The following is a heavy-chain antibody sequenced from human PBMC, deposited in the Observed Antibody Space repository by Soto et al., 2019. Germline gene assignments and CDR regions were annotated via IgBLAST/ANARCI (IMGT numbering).Heavy chain of an antibody. D-gene: IGHD6-19*01. J-gene: IGHJ4*02. CDR2: ISYDGSNK. CDR1: GFTFSSYG. Sequence: GGSLRLSCAASGFTFSSYGMHWVRQAPGKGLEWVAVISYDGSNKYYADSVKGRFTISRDNSKNTLYLQMNSLRAEDTAVYYCAKAAVAGTLYYWCQGTLVTVSS. V-gene: IGHV3-30*18. CDR3: AKAAVAGTLYY.